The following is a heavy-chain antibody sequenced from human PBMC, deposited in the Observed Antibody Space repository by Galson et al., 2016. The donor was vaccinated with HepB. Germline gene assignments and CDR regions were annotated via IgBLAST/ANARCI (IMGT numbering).Heavy chain of an antibody. Sequence: ASGLNFGIDSFNWVRQAPGKGLEWIAYITSDSTNIQYADSVKRRFTISRDNAARSIYLQMSGLRVEDTATYFCARDRDYAFDIWGQGTILTVSS. D-gene: IGHD5-24*01. CDR1: GLNFGIDS. CDR3: ARDRDYAFDI. V-gene: IGHV3-48*01. J-gene: IGHJ3*02. CDR2: ITSDSTNI.